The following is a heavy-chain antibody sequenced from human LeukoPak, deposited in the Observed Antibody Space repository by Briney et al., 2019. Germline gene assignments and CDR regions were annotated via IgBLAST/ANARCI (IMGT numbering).Heavy chain of an antibody. V-gene: IGHV3-21*01. Sequence: GESLRLSCAASGFTFSSYSMNWVRQAPGKGLEWVSSISSSSSYIYYADSVKGRFTISRDNAKNSLYLQMNSLRAEDTAVYYCARDDSGWYDYWGQGTLVTVSS. D-gene: IGHD6-19*01. CDR2: ISSSSSYI. CDR3: ARDDSGWYDY. J-gene: IGHJ4*02. CDR1: GFTFSSYS.